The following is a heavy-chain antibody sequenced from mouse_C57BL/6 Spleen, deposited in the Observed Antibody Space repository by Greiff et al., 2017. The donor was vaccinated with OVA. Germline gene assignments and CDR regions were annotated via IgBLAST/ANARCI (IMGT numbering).Heavy chain of an antibody. CDR3: ARCAQCYAMYY. CDR1: GYAFSSSW. Sequence: QVQLQQSGPELVKPGASVKISCKASGYAFSSSWMNWVKQRPGKGLEWIGRIYPGDGDTNYNGKFKGKATMTAYKSSSTAYMQLSSLTSEVSAVSFCARCAQCYAMYYWGQGTSVTVSS. V-gene: IGHV1-82*01. D-gene: IGHD6-1*01. CDR2: IYPGDGDT. J-gene: IGHJ4*01.